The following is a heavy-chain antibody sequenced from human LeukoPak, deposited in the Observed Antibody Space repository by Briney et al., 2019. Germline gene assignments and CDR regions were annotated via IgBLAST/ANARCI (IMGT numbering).Heavy chain of an antibody. CDR3: ARVRGLRYFDWSYSILDY. V-gene: IGHV1-18*01. Sequence: ASVKVSCKASGYTFTSYGISWVRQAPGQGLEWMGWISAYNGNTNYAQKLQGRVTMTTDTSTSTAYMELRSLRSDDTAVYYCARVRGLRYFDWSYSILDYWGQGTLVTVSS. CDR1: GYTFTSYG. CDR2: ISAYNGNT. D-gene: IGHD3-9*01. J-gene: IGHJ4*02.